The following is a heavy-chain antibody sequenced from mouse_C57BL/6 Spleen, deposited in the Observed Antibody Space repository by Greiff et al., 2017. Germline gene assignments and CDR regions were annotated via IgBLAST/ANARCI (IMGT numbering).Heavy chain of an antibody. CDR1: GFTFSDYG. Sequence: EVQLVESGGGLVKPGGSLKLSCAASGFTFSDYGMHWVRQAPEQGLEWVAYISSGSSTIYYADTVKGRFTISRDNAKNTLFLQMTSLRSEDTAMDYCARLRRGWYFDVWGTGTTVTVSS. D-gene: IGHD2-12*01. CDR3: ARLRRGWYFDV. J-gene: IGHJ1*03. CDR2: ISSGSSTI. V-gene: IGHV5-17*01.